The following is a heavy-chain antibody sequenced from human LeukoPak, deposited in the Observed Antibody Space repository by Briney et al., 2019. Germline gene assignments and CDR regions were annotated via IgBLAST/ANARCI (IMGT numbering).Heavy chain of an antibody. CDR2: IKEDGSEK. J-gene: IGHJ2*01. Sequence: PGGSLRLSCTAPGFTLNNYKMSWVRQAPGKGLEWVANIKEDGSEKYYVDSVKGRFTISRDNAKNSLYLQMNSLRAEDTAVYYCARDRARTWYFDLWGRGTLVTVSS. CDR3: ARDRARTWYFDL. D-gene: IGHD1-26*01. CDR1: GFTLNNYK. V-gene: IGHV3-7*05.